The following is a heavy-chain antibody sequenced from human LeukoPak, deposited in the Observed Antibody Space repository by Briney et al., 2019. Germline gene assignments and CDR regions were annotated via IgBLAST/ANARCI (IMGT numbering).Heavy chain of an antibody. CDR1: GGPFSGYY. V-gene: IGHV4-34*01. CDR3: ARVEGSCRGAGCYPFSFDD. Sequence: SETLSLTCAVYGGPFSGYYWSWIRQSPGKGLEWIGEINQSGSTTYKPSLKGRVTISVDTSKTQFSLKLSSVTAADTAVYYCARVEGSCRGAGCYPFSFDDWGQGNLATVSS. J-gene: IGHJ4*02. CDR2: INQSGST. D-gene: IGHD2-15*01.